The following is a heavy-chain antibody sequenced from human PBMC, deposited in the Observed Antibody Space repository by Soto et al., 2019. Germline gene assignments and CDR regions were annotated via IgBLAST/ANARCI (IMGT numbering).Heavy chain of an antibody. J-gene: IGHJ4*02. CDR2: GSHDGRNT. D-gene: IGHD6-19*01. V-gene: IGHV3-30*18. CDR3: AKGGRQWLVTSDFNY. CDR1: GFTFSDYA. Sequence: VQLVESGGGVVQPGRSLRLSCAASGFTFSDYAMHWVRQAPGKGLEWVAVGSHDGRNTHYADSVKGRFTISRDSSKNTVSREMTSLIAEDTAVYYCAKGGRQWLVTSDFNYWGQGALVTVSS.